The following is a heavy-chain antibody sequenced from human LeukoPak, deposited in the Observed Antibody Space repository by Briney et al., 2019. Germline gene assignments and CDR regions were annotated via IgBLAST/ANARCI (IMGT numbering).Heavy chain of an antibody. D-gene: IGHD6-13*01. CDR2: IIATGAT. CDR1: GFTFTNYA. V-gene: IGHV3-23*01. Sequence: GGSLRLSCAASGFTFTNYAMSWGRQAPGKGLEWVSGIIATGATFYADSVKGRFTISRDNSKNTLYLQMNSLRAEDTAVYYCEAQAAGPRNFDYWGQGTLVTVSS. CDR3: EAQAAGPRNFDY. J-gene: IGHJ4*02.